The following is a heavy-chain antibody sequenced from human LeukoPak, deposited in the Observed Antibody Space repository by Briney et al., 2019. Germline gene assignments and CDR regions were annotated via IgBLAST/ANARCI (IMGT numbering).Heavy chain of an antibody. Sequence: GGSLRLSCAASGFTFSSYEMNWVRQAPGKGLEWVSYISSSGGTIYYADSVKGRFTISRDNAKNSLYLQMNSLRAEDTAVYYCARQKAMAPGADYWGQGTLVTVSS. J-gene: IGHJ4*02. D-gene: IGHD5-18*01. CDR2: ISSSGGTI. CDR3: ARQKAMAPGADY. V-gene: IGHV3-48*03. CDR1: GFTFSSYE.